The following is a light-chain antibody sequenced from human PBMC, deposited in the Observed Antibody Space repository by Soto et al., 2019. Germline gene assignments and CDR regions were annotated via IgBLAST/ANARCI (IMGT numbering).Light chain of an antibody. Sequence: HSALTQPPSASGSPGQSVTISCTGTSSDIGGYNYVSWYQQHPGKAPKLMIYEVTKRPSGVPDRFSGSKSGNTASLTVSGLQAADEADYYCTSYAGSNNLVFGTGTKVTVL. CDR3: TSYAGSNNLV. CDR1: SSDIGGYNY. J-gene: IGLJ1*01. CDR2: EVT. V-gene: IGLV2-8*01.